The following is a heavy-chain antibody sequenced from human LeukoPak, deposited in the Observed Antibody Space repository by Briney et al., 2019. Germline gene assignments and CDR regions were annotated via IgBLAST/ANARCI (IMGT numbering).Heavy chain of an antibody. V-gene: IGHV4-4*07. Sequence: SETLSLTCTVSGGSISSYYWSWIRQPAGKGLEWIGRMYISGSTNYNPSLKSRVTMSVDTSKNQFSLKLSSVTAADTAVYYCARNLPGYTSTRGWFDPWGQGTLVTVSS. J-gene: IGHJ5*02. CDR1: GGSISSYY. D-gene: IGHD6-19*01. CDR2: MYISGST. CDR3: ARNLPGYTSTRGWFDP.